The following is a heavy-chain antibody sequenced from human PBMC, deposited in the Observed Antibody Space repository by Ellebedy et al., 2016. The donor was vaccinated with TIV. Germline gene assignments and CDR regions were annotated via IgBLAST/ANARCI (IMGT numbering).Heavy chain of an antibody. Sequence: SGPTLVKPTQTLTLTCTLSGISLNTSGEGVGWIRQPPGKALEWLALIYWDDDKRYSPSLKNRLTITKDTSKNQVVLTLTNVDPVDTATYYCTHRRDTSLIMGYWYFDLWGRGTLVSVSS. CDR1: GISLNTSGEG. D-gene: IGHD4/OR15-4a*01. J-gene: IGHJ2*01. V-gene: IGHV2-5*02. CDR2: IYWDDDK. CDR3: THRRDTSLIMGYWYFDL.